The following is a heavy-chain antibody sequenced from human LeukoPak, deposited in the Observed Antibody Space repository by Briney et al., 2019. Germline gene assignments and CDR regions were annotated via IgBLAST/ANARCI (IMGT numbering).Heavy chain of an antibody. J-gene: IGHJ4*02. CDR3: AREVDSSGYHSFDY. D-gene: IGHD3-22*01. CDR2: IYHSGST. V-gene: IGHV4-30-2*01. Sequence: PSETLSLTCAVSGGSISSGGYSWSWIRQPPGKGLEWIGYIYHSGSTYYNPSLKSRVTISVDRSKNQFSLKLSSVTAADTAVYYCAREVDSSGYHSFDYWGQGTLVTVSS. CDR1: GGSISSGGYS.